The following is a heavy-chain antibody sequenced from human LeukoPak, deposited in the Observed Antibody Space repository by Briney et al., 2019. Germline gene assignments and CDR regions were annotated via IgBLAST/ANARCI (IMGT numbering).Heavy chain of an antibody. V-gene: IGHV4-30-2*03. CDR1: GGSLTSGGYY. CDR2: IYYSGTA. D-gene: IGHD3-22*01. CDR3: ARHSRGYYDSTGYYYGSHAFDI. Sequence: SETLSLTCTVSGGSLTSGGYYWSWSRQQPGKGLEWIGRIYYSGTAYYNPSLKSRVTISVDTSRNQFSLKLSSVTAADTAVFHCARHSRGYYDSTGYYYGSHAFDIWGQGTMVTVSS. J-gene: IGHJ3*02.